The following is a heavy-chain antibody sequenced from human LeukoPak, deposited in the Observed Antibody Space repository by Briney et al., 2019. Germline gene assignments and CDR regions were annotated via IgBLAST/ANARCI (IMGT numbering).Heavy chain of an antibody. CDR2: INHSGST. Sequence: PSETLSLTCAVYGGSFSGYYWSWIRQPPGKGLEWIGEINHSGSTNYNPSLKSRVTISVDTSKNQFSLKLSSVTAADTAVYYCARRYSGSYYPIADAFGIWGQGTMVTVSS. CDR1: GGSFSGYY. D-gene: IGHD1-26*01. J-gene: IGHJ3*02. CDR3: ARRYSGSYYPIADAFGI. V-gene: IGHV4-34*01.